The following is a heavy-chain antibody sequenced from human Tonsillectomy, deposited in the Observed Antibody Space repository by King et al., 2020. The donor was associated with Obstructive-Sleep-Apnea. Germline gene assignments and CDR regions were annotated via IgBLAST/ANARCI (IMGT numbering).Heavy chain of an antibody. CDR1: GFTFSSYG. J-gene: IGHJ6*02. Sequence: VQLVESGGGVVQPGRSLRLSCAASGFTFSSYGMHWVRQAPGKGLEWVAFVRYDGSNKYYADSVKGRFTISRDNSKNTLYLKMNSLRAADTAVYYCAKNEPYSSRWYSSLNYYYYGMDVWGQGTTVTVSS. CDR3: AKNEPYSSRWYSSLNYYYYGMDV. CDR2: VRYDGSNK. D-gene: IGHD6-13*01. V-gene: IGHV3-30*02.